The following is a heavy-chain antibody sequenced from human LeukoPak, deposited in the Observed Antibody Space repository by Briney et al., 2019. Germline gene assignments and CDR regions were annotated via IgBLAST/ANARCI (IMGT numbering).Heavy chain of an antibody. J-gene: IGHJ5*02. D-gene: IGHD5-24*01. Sequence: GGSLRLSCAASGFTFSSYAMSWVRQAPGKGLEWVSAISGNGGRTYYADSVKGRFTISRDSSRNTLFLQMNSLRAEDTAVYYCAKVAEMDTILGKFDNWGQGTLVTVSS. CDR1: GFTFSSYA. CDR2: ISGNGGRT. CDR3: AKVAEMDTILGKFDN. V-gene: IGHV3-23*01.